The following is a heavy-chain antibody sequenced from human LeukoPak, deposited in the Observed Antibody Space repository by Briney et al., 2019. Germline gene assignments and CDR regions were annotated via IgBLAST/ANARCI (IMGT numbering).Heavy chain of an antibody. CDR3: ARRLYLNWFDP. D-gene: IGHD2-8*01. J-gene: IGHJ5*02. Sequence: HPGGSLRLSCAASGFTFSSYSMNWVRQAPGKGLEWVSYISSSSSTIYYADSVKGRFTISRDNAKNSLYLQMNSLRAEDAAVHYCARRLYLNWFDPWGQGTLVTVSS. CDR2: ISSSSSTI. CDR1: GFTFSSYS. V-gene: IGHV3-48*04.